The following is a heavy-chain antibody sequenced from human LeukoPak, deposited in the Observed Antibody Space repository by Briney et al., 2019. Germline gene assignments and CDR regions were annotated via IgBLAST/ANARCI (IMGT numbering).Heavy chain of an antibody. J-gene: IGHJ3*02. CDR3: ASSRYSSGWRRPYDAFDI. V-gene: IGHV4-4*02. CDR1: GGSISSSNW. Sequence: SGTLSLTCAVSGGSISSSNWWSWVRQPPGKGLEWIGEIYHSGSTNYNPSLKSRVTISVDKSKNQFSLKLSSVTAADTAVYYCASSRYSSGWRRPYDAFDIWGQGTMVTVSS. D-gene: IGHD6-19*01. CDR2: IYHSGST.